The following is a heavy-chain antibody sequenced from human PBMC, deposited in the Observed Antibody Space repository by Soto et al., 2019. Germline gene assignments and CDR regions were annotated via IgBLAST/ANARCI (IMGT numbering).Heavy chain of an antibody. CDR3: ARSIAVAGTAEFDS. CDR2: ISYDAGNNK. Sequence: QVQLVESGGGVVQPGRSLRLSCAASGFTFSSFTMHWVRQAPGKGLEWVALISYDAGNNKYYADSVKGRFSISRDNSRNTLYLQLDSLRAEGTAVYYCARSIAVAGTAEFDSWGEGTLVTVSS. V-gene: IGHV3-30-3*01. CDR1: GFTFSSFT. D-gene: IGHD6-19*01. J-gene: IGHJ4*02.